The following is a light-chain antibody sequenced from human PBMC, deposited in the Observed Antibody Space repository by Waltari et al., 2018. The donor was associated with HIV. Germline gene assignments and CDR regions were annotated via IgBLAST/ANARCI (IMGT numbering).Light chain of an antibody. CDR2: EVS. V-gene: IGLV2-23*02. Sequence: QSALTQPASVSGSPGQSMTISCPGTSSDFGSYNLVSWYQQHPGKAPKLMIHEVSKRPSGVSNRFSGSKSGNTASLTISGLQAKDEADYYCCSYAGTSTVVFGGGTKLTVL. J-gene: IGLJ2*01. CDR1: SSDFGSYNL. CDR3: CSYAGTSTVV.